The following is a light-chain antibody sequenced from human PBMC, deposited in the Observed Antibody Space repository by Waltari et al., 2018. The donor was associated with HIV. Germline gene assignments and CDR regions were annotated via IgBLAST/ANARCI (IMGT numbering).Light chain of an antibody. CDR3: QHYGRSPFT. V-gene: IGKV3-20*01. CDR1: QSVSSSY. CDR2: GAS. J-gene: IGKJ3*01. Sequence: EIVLTQSPGTLSFSPGEIATLSCRSRQSVSSSYLAWYLQKPGQAPRLIISGASSRATGIPDRFSGSGSGTDFTLTISRLEPEDFAVYYCQHYGRSPFTFGPGTKVDIK.